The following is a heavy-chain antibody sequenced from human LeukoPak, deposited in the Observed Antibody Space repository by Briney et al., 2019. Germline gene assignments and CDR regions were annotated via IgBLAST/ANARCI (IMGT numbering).Heavy chain of an antibody. CDR1: GYTFINYA. V-gene: IGHV1-3*01. CDR3: ARGYCSSTSCQYYFDY. D-gene: IGHD2-2*01. Sequence: ASVKVSCKGSGYTFINYAIHWVRQAPGQRLEWLGWINAGNGHTKYSQKFQGRVTITRDTSATIAYMELTSLTSEDTAVYSCARGYCSSTSCQYYFDYWGQGTLVTVSS. CDR2: INAGNGHT. J-gene: IGHJ4*02.